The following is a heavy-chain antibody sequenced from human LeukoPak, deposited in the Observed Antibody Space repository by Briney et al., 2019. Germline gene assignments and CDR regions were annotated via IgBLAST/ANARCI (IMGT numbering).Heavy chain of an antibody. CDR2: IYYSGST. V-gene: IGHV4-59*11. D-gene: IGHD6-6*01. CDR1: GGSIGSHY. Sequence: PSETLSLTCTVSGGSIGSHYWSWIRQPPGKGLDWIGYIYYSGSTNYNPSLKSRVTISVDTSKNQFSLKPSSVTAADTAVYYCARRVAARPRYAFDIWGQGTMVTVSS. CDR3: ARRVAARPRYAFDI. J-gene: IGHJ3*02.